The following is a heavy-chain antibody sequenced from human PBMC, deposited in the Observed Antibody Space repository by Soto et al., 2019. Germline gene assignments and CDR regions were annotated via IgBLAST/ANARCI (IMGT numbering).Heavy chain of an antibody. J-gene: IGHJ4*02. CDR1: GGFSSAYY. CDR2: IYYSGST. V-gene: IGHV4-59*01. D-gene: IGHD3-10*01. Sequence: PSETLSLTCTVSGGFSSAYYWSWIRQPPGKGLEWIGYIYYSGSTNYNPSLKSRVTISLDTSKNQFSLKLNSVTAADTAVYYCARHNDGSGTTGFDCWGQGTLVTVSS. CDR3: ARHNDGSGTTGFDC.